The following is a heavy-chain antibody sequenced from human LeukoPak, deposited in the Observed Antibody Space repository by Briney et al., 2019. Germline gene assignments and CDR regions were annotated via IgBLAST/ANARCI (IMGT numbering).Heavy chain of an antibody. CDR1: GGTFSSYA. CDR3: ARGRYSSGWYADYYYYYMDV. CDR2: IIPIFGTA. Sequence: GASVKVSCKAPGGTFSSYAISWVRQAPGQGLEWMGGIIPIFGTANYAQKFQGRVTITTDESTSTAYMELSSLRSEDTAVYYCARGRYSSGWYADYYYYYMDVWGKGTTVTVSS. J-gene: IGHJ6*03. D-gene: IGHD6-19*01. V-gene: IGHV1-69*05.